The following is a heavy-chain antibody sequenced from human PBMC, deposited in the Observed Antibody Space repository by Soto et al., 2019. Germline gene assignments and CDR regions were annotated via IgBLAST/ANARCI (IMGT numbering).Heavy chain of an antibody. CDR1: GESVSNNSAA. CDR2: TYYRSKWYN. CDR3: ARSSQNYVVVPAATPDGMDV. D-gene: IGHD2-2*01. Sequence: WQTLSLKCAISGESVSNNSAAWNWIRQSPSRGLEWLGRTYYRSKWYNDYAVSVKSRITINPDTSKNQFSLQLNSVTPEDTAVYYCARSSQNYVVVPAATPDGMDVWGQGTTVTVSS. J-gene: IGHJ6*02. V-gene: IGHV6-1*01.